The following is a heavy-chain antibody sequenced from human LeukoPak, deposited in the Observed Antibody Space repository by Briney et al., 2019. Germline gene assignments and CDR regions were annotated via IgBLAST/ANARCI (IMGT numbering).Heavy chain of an antibody. CDR2: ISAYNGNT. J-gene: IGHJ4*02. D-gene: IGHD2-2*01. Sequence: ASVKVSCKASGYTFTSYGISWVRQAPGQGLEWMGWISAYNGNTNYAQKLRGRVTMTTDTSTSTAYMELRSLRSDDTAVYYCAREEDSYPAAMFTSDYWGQGTLVTVSS. CDR1: GYTFTSYG. CDR3: AREEDSYPAAMFTSDY. V-gene: IGHV1-18*01.